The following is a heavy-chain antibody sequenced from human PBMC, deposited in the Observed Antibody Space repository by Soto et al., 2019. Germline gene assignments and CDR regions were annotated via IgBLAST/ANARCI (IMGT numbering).Heavy chain of an antibody. V-gene: IGHV1-3*01. CDR1: GYTFTSYA. D-gene: IGHD3-3*01. CDR3: ARTYYDFWSGYSQPFDY. CDR2: INAGNGNT. Sequence: GASVKVSCKASGYTFTSYAMHWVRQAPGQRLEWMGWINAGNGNTKYSQKSQGRVTITRDTSASTAYMELSSLRSEDTAVYYCARTYYDFWSGYSQPFDYWGQGTLVTVSS. J-gene: IGHJ4*02.